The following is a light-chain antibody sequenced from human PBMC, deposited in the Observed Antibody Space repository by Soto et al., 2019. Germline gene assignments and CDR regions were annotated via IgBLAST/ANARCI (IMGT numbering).Light chain of an antibody. CDR2: KAS. V-gene: IGKV1-5*03. CDR3: QQYNSYSLA. CDR1: QSISSW. J-gene: IGKJ1*01. Sequence: DIQMTQSPSTPSASVGDRVTITCRASQSISSWLAWYQQKPGKAPKLLIYKASSLESGVPSRFSGSGSGTEFTLTISSLQPDDFATYYCQQYNSYSLAFGQGTKVDIK.